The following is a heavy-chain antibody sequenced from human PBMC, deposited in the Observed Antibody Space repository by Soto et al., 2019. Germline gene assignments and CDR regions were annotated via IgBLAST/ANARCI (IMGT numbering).Heavy chain of an antibody. CDR3: ATARSSGYYPDWYFDL. J-gene: IGHJ2*01. V-gene: IGHV4-4*02. CDR2: IYHSGST. D-gene: IGHD3-22*01. CDR1: GGSISSSNW. Sequence: QVQLQESGPGLVKPSGTLSLTCAVSGGSISSSNWWSWVRQPPGKGLEWIGEIYHSGSTNYNPSLKRRVTISVDKSKNQFSLKLSSVTAADTAVYYCATARSSGYYPDWYFDLWGRGTLVTVSS.